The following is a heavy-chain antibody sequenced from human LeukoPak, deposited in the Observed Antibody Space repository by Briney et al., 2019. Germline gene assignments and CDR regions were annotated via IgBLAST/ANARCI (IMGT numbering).Heavy chain of an antibody. CDR3: ARPLAGYYGSGSYYN. CDR2: IYHSGST. CDR1: GGSISSSNW. V-gene: IGHV4-4*02. Sequence: PSETLSLTCAVSGGSISSSNWWSWVRQPPGKGLEWIGEIYHSGSTNYNPSIKSRVTISVDKSKNQFSLKLSSVTAADTAVYYCARPLAGYYGSGSYYNWGQGTLVTVSS. J-gene: IGHJ4*02. D-gene: IGHD3-10*01.